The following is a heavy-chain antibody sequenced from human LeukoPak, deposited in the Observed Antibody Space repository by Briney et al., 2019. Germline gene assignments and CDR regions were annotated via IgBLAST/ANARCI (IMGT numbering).Heavy chain of an antibody. CDR1: GGSISSYY. CDR2: IYTSGST. V-gene: IGHV4-4*07. D-gene: IGHD3-10*01. J-gene: IGHJ6*03. CDR3: ARVEEGYGSGRRENYYYYYMDV. Sequence: SETLSLTCTVSGGSISSYYWSWIRQPAGKGLEWIGRIYTSGSTNYNPSLKSRVTISVDTSKNQFSLKLSSVTAADTAVYYCARVEEGYGSGRRENYYYYYMDVWGKGTTVTISS.